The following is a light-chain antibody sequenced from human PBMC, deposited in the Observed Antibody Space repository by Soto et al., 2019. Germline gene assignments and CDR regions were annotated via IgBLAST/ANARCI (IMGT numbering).Light chain of an antibody. Sequence: DLQMTQSPSTLSASVGDRVTITCRASQSIGSWLAWYQQKPGKAPKLLIFDASNLDSGVPSRFSGSGSGTEFTLTISSLQPDDFATFYCQQYFSYSTFGQGTKLEIK. V-gene: IGKV1-5*01. CDR2: DAS. CDR3: QQYFSYST. J-gene: IGKJ2*01. CDR1: QSIGSW.